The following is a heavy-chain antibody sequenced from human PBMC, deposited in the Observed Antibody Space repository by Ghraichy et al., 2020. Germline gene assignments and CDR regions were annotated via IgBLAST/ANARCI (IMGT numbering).Heavy chain of an antibody. J-gene: IGHJ4*02. CDR2: ISGNNVHT. Sequence: GSLRLSCVASGFTFSDYFMSWIRKTPGKGLECISYISGNNVHTNYTDSVRGRFTVSRDNAKYSVYLEMNRLAAEDTGVYYCARVRGYFTGGSSLFDYWGLGTLVTVSS. V-gene: IGHV3-11*06. CDR1: GFTFSDYF. D-gene: IGHD2-8*02. CDR3: ARVRGYFTGGSSLFDY.